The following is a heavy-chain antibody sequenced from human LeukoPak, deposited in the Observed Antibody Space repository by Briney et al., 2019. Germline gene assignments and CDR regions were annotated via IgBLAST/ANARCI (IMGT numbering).Heavy chain of an antibody. CDR3: ARDLGPHSSSPNSGAFDI. CDR1: GFIFSSHT. V-gene: IGHV3-48*04. D-gene: IGHD6-6*01. CDR2: ITSSATT. Sequence: PGGSLRLSCADSGFIFSSHTRNWVRQAPGKGLEWVSYITSSATTYYADSVKGRFTISRDNAKTSLYLQMNSLRAEDTAVYYCARDLGPHSSSPNSGAFDIWGQGTMVTVSS. J-gene: IGHJ3*02.